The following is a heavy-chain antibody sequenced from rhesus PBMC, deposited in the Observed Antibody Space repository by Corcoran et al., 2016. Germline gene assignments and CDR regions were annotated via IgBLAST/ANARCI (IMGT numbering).Heavy chain of an antibody. CDR2: ISCNSGTI. D-gene: IGHD2-21*01. V-gene: IGHV3-134*01. CDR1: GFTFDDYA. J-gene: IGHJ5-1*01. Sequence: DVQLVESGGGLVKPGGSLRLSCAASGFTFDDYAMSWVRQAPGKGLEWVSRISCNSGTIYYAKSVKGRFTIARDNAKNSLFLQMDRLRAEDTAVYYCTRDPKYCTGSGCYNRFDVWGPGVLVTVSS. CDR3: TRDPKYCTGSGCYNRFDV.